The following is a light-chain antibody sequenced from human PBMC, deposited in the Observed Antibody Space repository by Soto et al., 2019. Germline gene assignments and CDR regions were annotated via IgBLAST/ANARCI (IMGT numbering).Light chain of an antibody. J-gene: IGKJ4*01. V-gene: IGKV3-15*01. CDR1: QGISSY. Sequence: MTQSPSSFSASTGDRVTITCRASQGISSYLAWYQQKPGQAPRLLIHGAAYRATGIPDRFSGRGSGTEFTLAISRLQSEDFAVYFCQQYNTWPLTFGGGTKVEIK. CDR3: QQYNTWPLT. CDR2: GAA.